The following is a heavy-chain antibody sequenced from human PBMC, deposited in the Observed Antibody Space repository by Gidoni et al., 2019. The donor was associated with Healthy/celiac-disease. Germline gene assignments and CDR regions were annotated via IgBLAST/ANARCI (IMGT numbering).Heavy chain of an antibody. CDR1: GFTFSDYY. J-gene: IGHJ6*02. Sequence: QVQLVESGGGLVKPGGSLRLSCAASGFTFSDYYMSWIRQAPGKGLEWVSYISSSSSYTNYADSVKGRFTISRDNAKNSLYLQMNSLRAEDTAVYYCARDYYGAGGYYYYYGMDVWGQGTTVTVSS. CDR3: ARDYYGAGGYYYYYGMDV. CDR2: ISSSSSYT. V-gene: IGHV3-11*05. D-gene: IGHD3-10*01.